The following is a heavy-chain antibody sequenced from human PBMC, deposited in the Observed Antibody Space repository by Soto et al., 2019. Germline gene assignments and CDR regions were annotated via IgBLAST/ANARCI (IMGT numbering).Heavy chain of an antibody. Sequence: QLQLQESGPGLVKPSETLSLTCTVSGGSISSSSYYWGWIRQPPGKGLEWIGSIYYSGSTYYNPPLTIRVTISVDTSKNQFSLKLSSVTAADTAVYYCARERGYCSGGSCPVDYWGQGTLVTVSS. CDR2: IYYSGST. CDR1: GGSISSSSYY. D-gene: IGHD2-15*01. V-gene: IGHV4-39*02. J-gene: IGHJ4*02. CDR3: ARERGYCSGGSCPVDY.